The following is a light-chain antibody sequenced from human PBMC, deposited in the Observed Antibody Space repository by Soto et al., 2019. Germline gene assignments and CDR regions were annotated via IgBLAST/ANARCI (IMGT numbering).Light chain of an antibody. CDR1: QSISSY. J-gene: IGKJ2*01. Sequence: DIKMTQSPSSLSASVGDRVTITCRASQSISSYLNWYQQKPGKAPKLLIYAASSLQSRVPSRFSGSGSGTDFTLTISSLQPEDFATYYCQQSYSTPYTFGQGTKLDIK. V-gene: IGKV1-39*01. CDR2: AAS. CDR3: QQSYSTPYT.